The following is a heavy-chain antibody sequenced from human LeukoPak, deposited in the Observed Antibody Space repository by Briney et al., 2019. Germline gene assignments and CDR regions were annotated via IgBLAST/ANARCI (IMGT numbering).Heavy chain of an antibody. CDR1: GFTVSSNY. V-gene: IGHV3-66*02. CDR2: IYSGGST. Sequence: GGSLRLSCAASGFTVSSNYMSWVRQAPGKGLEWVSVIYSGGSTYYAGSVKGRFTISRDNSKNTLYLQMNSLRAEDTAVYYCAREMVEMATFHYYYGMDVWGQGTTVTVSS. J-gene: IGHJ6*02. CDR3: AREMVEMATFHYYYGMDV. D-gene: IGHD5-24*01.